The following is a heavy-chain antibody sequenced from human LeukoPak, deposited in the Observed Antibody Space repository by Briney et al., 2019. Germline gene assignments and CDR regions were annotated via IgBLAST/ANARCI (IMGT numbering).Heavy chain of an antibody. CDR1: GFTVSSNY. V-gene: IGHV3-53*01. D-gene: IGHD6-13*01. J-gene: IGHJ3*02. Sequence: GGSLRLSCAASGFTVSSNYMSWVRQAPGKGLEWVSVIYSGGSTYCADSVKGRFTISRDNSKNTLYLQMNSLRAEDTAVYYCAREQQLGVGDAFDIWGQGTMVTVSS. CDR2: IYSGGST. CDR3: AREQQLGVGDAFDI.